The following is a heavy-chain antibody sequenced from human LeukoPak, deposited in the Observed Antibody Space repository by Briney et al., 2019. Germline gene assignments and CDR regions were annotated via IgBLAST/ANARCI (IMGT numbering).Heavy chain of an antibody. D-gene: IGHD3-10*01. CDR1: GGSFSDYY. V-gene: IGHV4-38-2*02. CDR3: ARDGRGSRWELVFGANYYYYMDV. CDR2: IYNSGST. Sequence: SETLSLTCAVSGGSFSDYYWGWIRQPPGKGLEWIGSIYNSGSTYHNPSLKSRVTISVDTSENQFSLKLSSVTAADTAVYYCARDGRGSRWELVFGANYYYYMDVWGKGTTVTVSS. J-gene: IGHJ6*03.